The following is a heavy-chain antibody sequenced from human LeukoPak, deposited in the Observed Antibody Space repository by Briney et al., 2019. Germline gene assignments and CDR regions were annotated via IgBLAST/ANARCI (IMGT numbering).Heavy chain of an antibody. CDR2: MNSKIDGGTI. D-gene: IGHD6-25*01. CDR3: TTRRQDGC. J-gene: IGHJ4*02. CDR1: GFTFSDAW. Sequence: GGSLRLSCVGSGFTFSDAWISWVRQAPGKGLEWVGRMNSKIDGGTIDYAAPVKGRFTISRDDSRNTLYLQMNSLKTEDTAVYYCTTRRQDGCWGQGTLVTVS. V-gene: IGHV3-15*01.